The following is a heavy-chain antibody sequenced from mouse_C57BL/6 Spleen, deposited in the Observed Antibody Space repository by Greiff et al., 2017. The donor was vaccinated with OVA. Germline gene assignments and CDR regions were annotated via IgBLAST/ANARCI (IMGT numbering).Heavy chain of an antibody. CDR1: GYTFTDYY. J-gene: IGHJ4*01. Sequence: EVQLQQSGPELVKPGASVKISCKASGYTFTDYYMNWVKQSHGKSLEWIGDINPNNGGTSYNQKFKGKATLTVDKSSSTAYMELRSLTSEDSAVYYCARGYYEGDYWGQGTSVTVSS. D-gene: IGHD2-3*01. CDR3: ARGYYEGDY. CDR2: INPNNGGT. V-gene: IGHV1-26*01.